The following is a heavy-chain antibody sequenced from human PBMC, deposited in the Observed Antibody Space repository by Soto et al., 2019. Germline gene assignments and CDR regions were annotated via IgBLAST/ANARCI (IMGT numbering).Heavy chain of an antibody. Sequence: EVQLLESGGGVVQPGGSLRLSCVASGFNFKKFAMAGVRQAPGGGLERVSGISGCGGSTSYADSVKGRFSIARDDSKNTLSLQMKSLRVEDTAQYYCAKADGEQWLVPHLDNWGQGTLVTVS. V-gene: IGHV3-23*01. CDR1: GFNFKKFA. J-gene: IGHJ4*02. CDR3: AKADGEQWLVPHLDN. CDR2: ISGCGGST. D-gene: IGHD6-19*01.